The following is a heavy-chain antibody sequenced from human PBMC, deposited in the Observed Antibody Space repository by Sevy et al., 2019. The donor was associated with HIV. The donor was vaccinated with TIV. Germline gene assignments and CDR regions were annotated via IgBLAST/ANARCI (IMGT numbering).Heavy chain of an antibody. CDR1: GDSVSGGNYY. V-gene: IGHV4-61*01. Sequence: SETLSLTCTVSGDSVSGGNYYWSWIRQPPGKGLEWIGYIYYSGSTNYNPSLKSRVTISIDTSKNQFSLRLTSVTAADTAVYYCARGLFDYWGQVTLVTVSS. J-gene: IGHJ4*02. CDR2: IYYSGST. CDR3: ARGLFDY.